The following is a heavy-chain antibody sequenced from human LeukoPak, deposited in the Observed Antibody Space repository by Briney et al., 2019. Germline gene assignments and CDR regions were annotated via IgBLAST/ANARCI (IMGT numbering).Heavy chain of an antibody. J-gene: IGHJ4*02. CDR1: GFTFSSYE. Sequence: PGGSLRLSCAASGFTFSSYEMTWVRQAPGKGLEWVPYIDSRGTTIYYADAVKGRFTISRDNAKNSLYLQMNSLRAEDTAVYYCAREAIADAATDYWGQGTLVTVSS. CDR2: IDSRGTTI. CDR3: AREAIADAATDY. D-gene: IGHD6-13*01. V-gene: IGHV3-48*03.